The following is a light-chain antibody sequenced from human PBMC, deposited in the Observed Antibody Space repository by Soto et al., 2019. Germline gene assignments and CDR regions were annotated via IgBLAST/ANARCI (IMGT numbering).Light chain of an antibody. CDR1: QSVTTS. Sequence: EIVLTQSPATLSLSPGERATLSCRASQSVTTSLAWFQHKPGQAPRLLIYAASNRATGFPARFSGSGSGTDFTLTISGLEPADFAVYYCQQRHSWPRTFGQGTKV. J-gene: IGKJ1*01. CDR2: AAS. V-gene: IGKV3-11*01. CDR3: QQRHSWPRT.